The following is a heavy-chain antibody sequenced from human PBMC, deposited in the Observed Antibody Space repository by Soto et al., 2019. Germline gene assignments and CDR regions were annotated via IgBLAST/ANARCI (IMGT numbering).Heavy chain of an antibody. CDR2: IYYSGST. D-gene: IGHD3-10*01. V-gene: IGHV4-59*01. Sequence: SETLSLTCTVSGGSISSYYWSWIRQPPGKGLEWIGYIYYSGSTNYNPSLKSRVTISVDTSKNQFSLKLSSVTAADTAVYYCARXFEGYYYGSGSFYYFDYWGQGTLVTVSS. J-gene: IGHJ4*02. CDR1: GGSISSYY. CDR3: ARXFEGYYYGSGSFYYFDY.